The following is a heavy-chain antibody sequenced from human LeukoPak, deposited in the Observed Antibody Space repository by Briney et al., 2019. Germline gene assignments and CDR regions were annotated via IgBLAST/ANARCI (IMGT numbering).Heavy chain of an antibody. J-gene: IGHJ3*02. CDR2: INAGNVNT. V-gene: IGHV1-3*01. Sequence: ASVNASCKASGYTFTSYAMHWVRQAPGQRLEWMGWINAGNVNTKYSQKFQGRVTVTRDTSASTAYMELSSLRSEDTAVYYCERASAYGDYVGVFDIWGQGTMVTVSS. CDR3: ERASAYGDYVGVFDI. CDR1: GYTFTSYA. D-gene: IGHD4-17*01.